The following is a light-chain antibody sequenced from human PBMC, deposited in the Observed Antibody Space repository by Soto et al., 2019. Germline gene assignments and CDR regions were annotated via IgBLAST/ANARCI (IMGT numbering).Light chain of an antibody. CDR3: QQYDNWPPWT. V-gene: IGKV3-15*01. CDR2: GAS. Sequence: EIVMTQSPATLSVSPGERATLTCRANQNIRSNLAWHQQKPGQAPKLLIYGASTRATGVPARFSGSGSGTEFTLTISSLQSEDFAVYYCQQYDNWPPWTFGQGTKL. CDR1: QNIRSN. J-gene: IGKJ1*01.